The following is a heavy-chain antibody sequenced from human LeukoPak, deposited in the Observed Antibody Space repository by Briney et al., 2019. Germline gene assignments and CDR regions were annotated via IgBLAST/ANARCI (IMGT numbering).Heavy chain of an antibody. CDR3: AKGLRYFDWLSSVDY. CDR1: GFTFSSYG. J-gene: IGHJ4*02. D-gene: IGHD3-9*01. CDR2: ISYDGGNK. Sequence: GRSLRLSCAASGFTFSSYGMHWVRQAPGKGLEWVAVISYDGGNKYYADSAKGRFTISRDNSKNTLYLQMNSLRAEDTAVYYSAKGLRYFDWLSSVDYWGQGTLVTVSS. V-gene: IGHV3-30*18.